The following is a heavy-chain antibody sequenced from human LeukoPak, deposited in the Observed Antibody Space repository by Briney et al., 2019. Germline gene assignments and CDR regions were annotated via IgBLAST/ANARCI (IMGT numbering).Heavy chain of an antibody. Sequence: PGGSLRLSCAASGFTFSSYWMHWVRQAPGKGLVWVSRINTDGSSTSYADSVKGRFTISRDNAKNTLYLQMNSLRAEDTAVYYCARDGTTVYYYYYYMDVWGKGTTVTVSS. CDR1: GFTFSSYW. D-gene: IGHD4-17*01. CDR3: ARDGTTVYYYYYYMDV. J-gene: IGHJ6*03. V-gene: IGHV3-74*01. CDR2: INTDGSST.